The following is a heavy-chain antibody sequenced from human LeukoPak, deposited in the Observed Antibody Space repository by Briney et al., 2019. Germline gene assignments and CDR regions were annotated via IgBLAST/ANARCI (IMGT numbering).Heavy chain of an antibody. CDR3: AKGPTYDSLPYYFDY. J-gene: IGHJ4*02. V-gene: IGHV3-64D*09. CDR1: GFTFSYYA. Sequence: LGGCLRLSCSASGFTFSYYAMHWGRQAAGKGLEFVSGISSNGGSTYYADSLKGRFTVSRDNSNNTLYLQMSSLRAEDTAIYYCAKGPTYDSLPYYFDYWGQGNLVTVSS. D-gene: IGHD3-22*01. CDR2: ISSNGGST.